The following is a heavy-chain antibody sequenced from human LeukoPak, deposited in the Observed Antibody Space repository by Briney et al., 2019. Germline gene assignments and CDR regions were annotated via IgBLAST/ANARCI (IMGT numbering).Heavy chain of an antibody. Sequence: GRSLRVSCAASGFTFRTYGMHWVRQAPGKGLEWVAVISYDGSNKRYADPVKGRFTISRDNSKNTLYLQMNSLRGEDTAVYYCAKDYLGASHTFDIWGQGTMVTVSS. D-gene: IGHD1-26*01. CDR2: ISYDGSNK. CDR3: AKDYLGASHTFDI. J-gene: IGHJ3*02. CDR1: GFTFRTYG. V-gene: IGHV3-30*18.